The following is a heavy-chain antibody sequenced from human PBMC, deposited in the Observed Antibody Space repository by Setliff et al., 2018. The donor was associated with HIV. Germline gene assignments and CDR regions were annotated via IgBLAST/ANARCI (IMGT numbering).Heavy chain of an antibody. J-gene: IGHJ3*02. CDR1: GDSFSSYY. Sequence: PSETLSLTCTVSGDSFSSYYWNWIRQPPGKGLEWIGYIYSSGSTNSNTSLKRRVTISQDTSKNQFSLKLSSVTAADTAMYYCARESSGWYKGAFDTWGLGTMVTVSS. CDR2: IYSSGST. CDR3: ARESSGWYKGAFDT. D-gene: IGHD6-19*01. V-gene: IGHV4-4*09.